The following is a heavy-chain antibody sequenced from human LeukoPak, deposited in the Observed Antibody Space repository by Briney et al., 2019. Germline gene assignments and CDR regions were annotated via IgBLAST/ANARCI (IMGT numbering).Heavy chain of an antibody. Sequence: GGSLRLSCVASGFTFSSYWMHWVRQDPRKGLVWVSRINGDGRNINYADSVRGRFTISRDNAKNTLYLQMNSLRAEDTAVYYCAKGTHCSSTSCYRGYYFDYWGQGTLVTVSS. J-gene: IGHJ4*02. CDR3: AKGTHCSSTSCYRGYYFDY. CDR1: GFTFSSYW. D-gene: IGHD2-2*01. CDR2: INGDGRNI. V-gene: IGHV3-74*01.